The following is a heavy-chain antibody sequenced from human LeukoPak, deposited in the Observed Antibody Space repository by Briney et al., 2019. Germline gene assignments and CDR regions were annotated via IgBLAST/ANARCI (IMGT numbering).Heavy chain of an antibody. D-gene: IGHD6-19*01. CDR2: TYTSGST. J-gene: IGHJ4*02. Sequence: PSETLSLTCTVSGTSISSYYWSWIRQPPGKGLDWIGYTYTSGSTNYNPSLKSRVTISVDTSKNQLSLKLSSVTAADTAVYYCARGRSSSLQWGQGTLVTVSS. V-gene: IGHV4-59*01. CDR1: GTSISSYY. CDR3: ARGRSSSLQ.